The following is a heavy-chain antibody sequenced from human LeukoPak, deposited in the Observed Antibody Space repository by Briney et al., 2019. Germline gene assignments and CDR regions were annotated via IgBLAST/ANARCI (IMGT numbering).Heavy chain of an antibody. CDR2: ISAYNGNT. V-gene: IGHV1-18*01. Sequence: ASVKVSCKASGYTFTSYGISWVRQAPGQGLEWMGWISAYNGNTNYAQKFQGRFTMTWDTSITTAYMELSSLRSEDTAVYYCAREYRHQPDWGQGTLVTVS. J-gene: IGHJ4*02. D-gene: IGHD5-12*01. CDR3: AREYRHQPD. CDR1: GYTFTSYG.